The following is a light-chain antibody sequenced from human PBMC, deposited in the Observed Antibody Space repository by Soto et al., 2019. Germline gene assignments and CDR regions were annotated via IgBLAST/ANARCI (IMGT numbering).Light chain of an antibody. CDR3: QQYYSYPFT. J-gene: IGKJ3*01. V-gene: IGKV1-8*01. CDR1: QDISNY. CDR2: AAS. Sequence: SPSSLSASVGDRVTITCQASQDISNYLNWYQQTPGKAPKLLIYAASTLQSGVPSRFSGSGSGTDFTLTISCLQSEDFATYYCQQYYSYPFTFGPGTKVDIK.